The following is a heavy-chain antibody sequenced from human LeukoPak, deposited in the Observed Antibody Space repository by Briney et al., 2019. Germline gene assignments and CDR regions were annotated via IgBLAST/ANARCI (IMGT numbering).Heavy chain of an antibody. J-gene: IGHJ5*02. Sequence: SVKVSCKASGGTFSSYAIGWVRQAPGQGLEWMGGIIPIFGTANYAQKFQGRVTITADESTSTAYMELSSLRSEDTAVYYWARGELEPLYNWFDPWGQGTLVTVSS. CDR1: GGTFSSYA. D-gene: IGHD1-1*01. CDR3: ARGELEPLYNWFDP. CDR2: IIPIFGTA. V-gene: IGHV1-69*13.